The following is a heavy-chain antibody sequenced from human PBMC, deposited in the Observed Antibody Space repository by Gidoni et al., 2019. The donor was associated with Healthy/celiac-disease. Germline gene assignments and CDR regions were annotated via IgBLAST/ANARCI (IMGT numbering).Heavy chain of an antibody. CDR2: IKSKTDGGTT. Sequence: EVQLVESGGGLVKPGGSLRLSCAASGFTFSNAWMSWVRQAPGKGLEWVGRIKSKTDGGTTDYAAPVKGRFTISRDDSKNTLYLQMNSLKTEDTAVYYCTWFNFYYYGMDVWGQGTTVTVSS. CDR3: TWFNFYYYGMDV. CDR1: GFTFSNAW. J-gene: IGHJ6*02. V-gene: IGHV3-15*01. D-gene: IGHD3-10*01.